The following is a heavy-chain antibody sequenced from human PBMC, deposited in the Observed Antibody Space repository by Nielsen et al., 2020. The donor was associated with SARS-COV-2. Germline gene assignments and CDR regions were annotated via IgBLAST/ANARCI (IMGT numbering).Heavy chain of an antibody. D-gene: IGHD3-3*01. J-gene: IGHJ4*02. CDR1: GFTFSSYW. Sequence: GESLKISCAASGFTFSSYWMSWVRQAPGKGLEWVANIKQDGSEKYYVDSVKGRFTISRDNAKNSLYLQMNSLRAEDTALYYCAKDMGDFWSGPWGQGTLVTVSS. CDR3: AKDMGDFWSGP. CDR2: IKQDGSEK. V-gene: IGHV3-7*03.